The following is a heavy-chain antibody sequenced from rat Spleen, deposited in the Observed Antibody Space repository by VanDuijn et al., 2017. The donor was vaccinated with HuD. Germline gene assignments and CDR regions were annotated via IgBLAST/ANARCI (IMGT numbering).Heavy chain of an antibody. Sequence: EVQLVESGGGLVQPGRSMKLSCAASGFTFSSFPMAWVRQAPTKGLEWVATISTSGGSTYYRDSVKGRFTISRDNAKSTLYLQMDSLRSEDTATYYCATYSGYNAYWYFDFWGPGTMVTVSS. CDR3: ATYSGYNAYWYFDF. D-gene: IGHD1-9*01. CDR1: GFTFSSFP. CDR2: ISTSGGST. J-gene: IGHJ1*01. V-gene: IGHV5-46*01.